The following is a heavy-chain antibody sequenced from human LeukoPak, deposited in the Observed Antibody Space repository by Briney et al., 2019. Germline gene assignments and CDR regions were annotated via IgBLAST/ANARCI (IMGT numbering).Heavy chain of an antibody. J-gene: IGHJ6*04. CDR3: AELGITMIGGV. Sequence: GGSLRLSCAASGFSFSSYSLNWVRQAPGKGLEWVSYISSSGSTIYYADSVKGRFTISRDNAKNSLYLQMNSLRAEDTAVYYCAELGITMIGGVWGKGTTVTISS. CDR2: ISSSGSTI. D-gene: IGHD3-10*02. V-gene: IGHV3-48*04. CDR1: GFSFSSYS.